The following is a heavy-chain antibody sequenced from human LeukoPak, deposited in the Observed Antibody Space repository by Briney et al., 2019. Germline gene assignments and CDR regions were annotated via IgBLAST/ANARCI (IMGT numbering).Heavy chain of an antibody. V-gene: IGHV3-23*01. J-gene: IGHJ4*02. CDR1: GFTFSGYS. Sequence: PGVSLRLSCAASGFTFSGYSMNWVRQAPGKGPEWVSAISGSGGDTYYADSVKGRFTISRDNSKNTLYLQMNSLRAEDTAVYYCAKKGATTGDFDYWGQGTLVTVSS. D-gene: IGHD1-26*01. CDR2: ISGSGGDT. CDR3: AKKGATTGDFDY.